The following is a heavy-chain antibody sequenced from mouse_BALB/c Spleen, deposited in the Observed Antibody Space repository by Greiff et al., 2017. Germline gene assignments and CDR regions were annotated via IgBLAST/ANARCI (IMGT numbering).Heavy chain of an antibody. V-gene: IGHV1-80*01. CDR2: IYPGDGDT. CDR1: GYAFSSYW. Sequence: QVQLKESGAELVRPGSSVKISCKASGYAFSSYWMNWVKQRPGQGLEWIGQIYPGDGDTNYNGKFKGKATLTADKSSSTAYMQLSSLTSEDSAVYFCARSLPGNYFDYWGQGTTLTVSS. CDR3: ARSLPGNYFDY. D-gene: IGHD4-1*01. J-gene: IGHJ2*01.